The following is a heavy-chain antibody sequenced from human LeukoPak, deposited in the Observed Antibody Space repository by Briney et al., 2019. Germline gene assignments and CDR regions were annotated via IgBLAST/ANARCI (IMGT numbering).Heavy chain of an antibody. CDR3: ARDYYYYMDV. CDR2: IKQDESDK. Sequence: GGSLRLSCAASGFTFSRYLMTRVRQAPGKGLEWVANIKQDESDKYYVDSVKGRFAISRDNAKNSLYLQMNSLRVEDTAVYYCARDYYYYMDVWGKGTTVTVSS. V-gene: IGHV3-7*01. J-gene: IGHJ6*03. CDR1: GFTFSRYL.